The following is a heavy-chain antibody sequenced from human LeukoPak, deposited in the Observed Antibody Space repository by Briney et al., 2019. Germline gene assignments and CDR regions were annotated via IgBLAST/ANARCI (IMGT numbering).Heavy chain of an antibody. CDR1: GFTFTSGT. CDR2: ISSSSAYI. CDR3: ARGFESSYYDSPAWFDP. V-gene: IGHV3-21*01. Sequence: GGSLRLSCAASGFTFTSGTMNWVRQAPGKGLDWASSISSSSAYIYYADSVKGRFTISRDNAKNSLYLQMNSLRAEDTAVYYCARGFESSYYDSPAWFDPWGQGTLVTVSS. J-gene: IGHJ5*02. D-gene: IGHD3-22*01.